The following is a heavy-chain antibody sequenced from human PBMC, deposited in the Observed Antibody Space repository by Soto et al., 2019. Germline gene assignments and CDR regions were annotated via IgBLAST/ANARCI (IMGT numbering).Heavy chain of an antibody. CDR2: IKQDGTEK. D-gene: IGHD5-18*01. CDR1: GFTFSRYW. CDR3: ARGDTPMITGMDSFDI. V-gene: IGHV3-7*01. Sequence: GSLRLSCAASGFTFSRYWMNWVRQAPGKGLEWVANIKQDGTEKNYVDSVKGRFTISRDNARNSLYLQMDSLRAEDTAVYFCARGDTPMITGMDSFDIWGQGTMVTVSS. J-gene: IGHJ3*02.